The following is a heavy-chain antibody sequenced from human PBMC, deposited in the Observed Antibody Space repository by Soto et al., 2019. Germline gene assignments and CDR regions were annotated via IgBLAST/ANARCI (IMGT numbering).Heavy chain of an antibody. CDR2: ISYDGSNK. D-gene: IGHD6-19*01. CDR3: AKAGPVLHYYYGMDV. Sequence: GGSLRLSCAASGFTFSSDGMHWVRQAPGKGLEWVAVISYDGSNKYYADSVKGRFTISRDNSKNTLYLQMNSLRAEDTAVYYCAKAGPVLHYYYGMDVWGQGTTVTVSS. V-gene: IGHV3-30*18. CDR1: GFTFSSDG. J-gene: IGHJ6*02.